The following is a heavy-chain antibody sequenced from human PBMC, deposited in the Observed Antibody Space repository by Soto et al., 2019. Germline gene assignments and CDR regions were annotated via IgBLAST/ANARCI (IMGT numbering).Heavy chain of an antibody. CDR3: XXXXXXXXDY. CDR1: SXSXXXXXXX. V-gene: IGHV4-39*01. J-gene: IGHJ4*02. Sequence: QLQLQESGPGLVEPWETLSLTCTVSSXSXXXXXXXXXXVRQPPGKGLEWIGNIDYSGTAYFSPSLATRVTFHVDTSXNQXXXTLXXXXXXXXXXXXXXXXXXXXXDYWGQGILVTVSS. CDR2: IDYSGTA.